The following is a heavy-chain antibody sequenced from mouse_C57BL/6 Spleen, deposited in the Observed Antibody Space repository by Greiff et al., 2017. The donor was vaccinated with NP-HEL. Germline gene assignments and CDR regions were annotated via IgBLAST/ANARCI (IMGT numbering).Heavy chain of an antibody. CDR1: GYTFTDYN. D-gene: IGHD2-1*01. CDR2: INPNNGGT. CDR3: ARPFYYGNYFDY. J-gene: IGHJ2*01. V-gene: IGHV1-22*01. Sequence: VQLKQSGPELVKPGASVKMSCKASGYTFTDYNMHWVKQSHGKSLEWIGYINPNNGGTSSNQKFKGKATLTVNKSSSTAYMQLRSLTSEDSAVYYCARPFYYGNYFDYWGQGTTLTVSS.